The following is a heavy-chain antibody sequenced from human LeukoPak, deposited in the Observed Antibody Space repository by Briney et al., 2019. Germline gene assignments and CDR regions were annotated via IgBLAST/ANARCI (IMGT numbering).Heavy chain of an antibody. CDR3: AKLGDSST. V-gene: IGHV6-1*01. D-gene: IGHD6-19*01. CDR2: TYYRSKWFN. CDR1: GDSFSSNSAA. J-gene: IGHJ5*02. Sequence: SQTLSLTCAISGDSFSSNSAAWSWLRQSPSRGLEWLGRTYYRSKWFNDYAVSVKSRIIINPDTSKNQFSLQLNSVTPEDTAIYYCAKLGDSSTWGQGTLVTVSS.